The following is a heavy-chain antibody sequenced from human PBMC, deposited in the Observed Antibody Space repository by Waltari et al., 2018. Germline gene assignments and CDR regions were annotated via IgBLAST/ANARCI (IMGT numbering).Heavy chain of an antibody. Sequence: QVQLVQSGGEVKKPGSSMKVSCKASGRTFDTYAINWVRQAPGQGLEWMGVIIPMFDTSTSSQRFQDRVTITANESTSTAYMELSSLRSEDTAVYFCAGSKFTNGWYNFDYWGQGTLVAVSS. V-gene: IGHV1-69*01. D-gene: IGHD6-19*01. CDR1: GRTFDTYA. J-gene: IGHJ4*02. CDR2: IIPMFDTS. CDR3: AGSKFTNGWYNFDY.